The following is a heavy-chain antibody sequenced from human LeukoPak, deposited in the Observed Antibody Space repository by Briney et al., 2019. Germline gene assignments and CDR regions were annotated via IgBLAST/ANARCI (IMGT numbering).Heavy chain of an antibody. V-gene: IGHV3-23*01. CDR3: ASGVTYGDLSVYFDY. J-gene: IGHJ4*02. CDR2: IIGSGGST. Sequence: GGSLRLSCAASGFTFSSYAMNWVRQAPGKRLEWVSSIIGSGGSTYYADSVKGRFTFSRDNAKNSLYLQMNSLRAEDTAVYYCASGVTYGDLSVYFDYWGQGTLVTVSS. CDR1: GFTFSSYA. D-gene: IGHD4-17*01.